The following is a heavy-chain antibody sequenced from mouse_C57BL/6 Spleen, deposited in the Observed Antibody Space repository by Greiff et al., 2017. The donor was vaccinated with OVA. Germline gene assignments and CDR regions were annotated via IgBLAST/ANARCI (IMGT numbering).Heavy chain of an antibody. CDR1: GFTFSSYG. CDR2: ISSGGSYT. D-gene: IGHD1-1*01. J-gene: IGHJ1*03. V-gene: IGHV5-6*01. Sequence: EVQLVESGGDLVKPGGSLKLSCAASGFTFSSYGMSWVRQTPDKRLEWVATISSGGSYTYYPDSVKGRFTISRDNAKNTLYLQMSSLKSEDTAMYYCARGYYDNSPDWYFDVWGTGTTVTVSS. CDR3: ARGYYDNSPDWYFDV.